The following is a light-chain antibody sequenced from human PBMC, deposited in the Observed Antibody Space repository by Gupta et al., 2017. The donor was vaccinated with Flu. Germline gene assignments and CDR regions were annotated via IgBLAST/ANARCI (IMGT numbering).Light chain of an antibody. J-gene: IGKJ4*01. CDR3: QQYYNWAKV. Sequence: EIVMTQSPATLSVSPGERVTLSCRASQTITRNLAWYQQKPGQAPRVLMYGASARAAGIPARFSGSGSGTEFTLTISSLQSEDFAVYFCQQYYNWAKVFGGGTKVEIK. CDR1: QTITRN. V-gene: IGKV3-15*01. CDR2: GAS.